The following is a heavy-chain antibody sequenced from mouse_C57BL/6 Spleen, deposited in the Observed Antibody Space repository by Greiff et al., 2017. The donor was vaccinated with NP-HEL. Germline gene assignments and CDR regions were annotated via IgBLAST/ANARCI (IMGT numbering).Heavy chain of an antibody. CDR3: ARLGRGYFDV. CDR1: GFTFSSYA. CDR2: ISDGGSYT. Sequence: EVKVVESGGGLVKPGGSLKLSCAASGFTFSSYAMSWVRQTPEKRLEWVATISDGGSYTYYPDNVKGRFTISRDNAKNNLYLQMSQLKSEDTAMYYCARLGRGYFDVWGTGTTVTVSS. V-gene: IGHV5-4*03. J-gene: IGHJ1*03. D-gene: IGHD4-1*01.